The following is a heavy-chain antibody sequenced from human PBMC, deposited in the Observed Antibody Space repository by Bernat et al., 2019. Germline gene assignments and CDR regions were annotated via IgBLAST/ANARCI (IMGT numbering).Heavy chain of an antibody. Sequence: QVQLVQSGAEVKKPGASVKVSCKASGYTFTSYGISWVRQAPGQGLEWMGWISAYNGNTNYAQKLQGRDTMTTDASTRRAYVARMSRRSEGTAVYDCARVYDSGYGENWFDPWGQGTLVTVSS. V-gene: IGHV1-18*01. J-gene: IGHJ5*02. CDR1: GYTFTSYG. CDR2: ISAYNGNT. CDR3: ARVYDSGYGENWFDP. D-gene: IGHD3-10*01.